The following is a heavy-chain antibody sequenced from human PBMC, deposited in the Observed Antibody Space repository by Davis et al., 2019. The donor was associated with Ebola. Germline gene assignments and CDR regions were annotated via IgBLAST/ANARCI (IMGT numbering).Heavy chain of an antibody. CDR3: VRGGYSGYDGYFDD. Sequence: PQTPSLTRAVSRGSLSSRNWWSWVPQPPGKGRDWIGQIYHSGSTHYNPSLKSPVTISADTSKNQFSLKLTSVTAADTAPYYCVRGGYSGYDGYFDDWGQGTLVIVSS. D-gene: IGHD5-12*01. J-gene: IGHJ4*02. CDR1: RGSLSSRNW. V-gene: IGHV4-4*03. CDR2: IYHSGST.